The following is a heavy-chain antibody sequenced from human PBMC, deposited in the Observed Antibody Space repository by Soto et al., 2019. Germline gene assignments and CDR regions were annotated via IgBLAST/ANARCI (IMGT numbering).Heavy chain of an antibody. CDR3: ARSYYDTNWFDP. CDR1: GFTFSSYA. Sequence: GGSLRLSCAASGFTFSSYAMHWVRQAPGKGLEWVAVISYDGSNKYYADSVKGRFTISRDNSKNTLYLQMNSLRAEDTAVYYCARSYYDTNWFDPWGQGTLVTVSS. CDR2: ISYDGSNK. D-gene: IGHD3-22*01. J-gene: IGHJ5*02. V-gene: IGHV3-30-3*01.